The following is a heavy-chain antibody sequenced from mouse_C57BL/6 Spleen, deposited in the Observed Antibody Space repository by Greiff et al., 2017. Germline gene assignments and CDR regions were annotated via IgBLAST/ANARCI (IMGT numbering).Heavy chain of an antibody. D-gene: IGHD1-1*01. CDR2: IDPSDSYT. V-gene: IGHV1-69*01. Sequence: QVQLQQPGAELVMPGASVKLSCKASGYTFTSYWMHWVKQRPGQGLEWIGEIDPSDSYTNYNQKFKGKSTLTVDKSSSTAYMQLSSLTSEDSAVYYCGSGYGSSYVRGSAYWGQGTLVTGYA. CDR3: GSGYGSSYVRGSAY. CDR1: GYTFTSYW. J-gene: IGHJ3*01.